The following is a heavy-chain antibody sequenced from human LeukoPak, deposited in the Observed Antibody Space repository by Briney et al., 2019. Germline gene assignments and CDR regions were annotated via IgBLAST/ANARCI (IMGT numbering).Heavy chain of an antibody. CDR3: ARGFKIAVAGTLDY. D-gene: IGHD6-19*01. CDR1: GGSFSGYY. V-gene: IGHV4-34*01. J-gene: IGHJ4*02. CDR2: INHSGST. Sequence: PETLSLTCAVYGGSFSGYYWSWIRQPPGKGLEWIGEINHSGSTNYNPSLKSRVTISVDTSKNQFSLKLSSVTAADTAVYYCARGFKIAVAGTLDYWGQGTLVTVSS.